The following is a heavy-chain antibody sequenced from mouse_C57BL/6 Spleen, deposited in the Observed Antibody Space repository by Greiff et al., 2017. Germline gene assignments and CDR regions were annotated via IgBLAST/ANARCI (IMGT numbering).Heavy chain of an antibody. CDR3: ERHEEGKGYDYDLYFDC. J-gene: IGHJ2*01. Sequence: QVQLQQSGAELVKPGASVKLSCKASGYTFTEYTIHWVKQRSGQGLEWIGWFYPGSGSIKYNEKFKDKATLTADKSSSTVYMELSRMTSEDSAVYFCERHEEGKGYDYDLYFDCWGQGTTLTVSS. CDR2: FYPGSGSI. D-gene: IGHD2-4*01. V-gene: IGHV1-62-2*01. CDR1: GYTFTEYT.